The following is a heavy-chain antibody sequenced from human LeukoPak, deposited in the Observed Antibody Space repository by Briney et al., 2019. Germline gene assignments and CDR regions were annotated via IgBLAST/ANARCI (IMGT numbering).Heavy chain of an antibody. CDR1: GFTFSNYW. V-gene: IGHV3-23*01. CDR2: ISGSGGST. Sequence: GGSLRLSCAASGFTFSNYWMSWVRQAPGKGLEWVSGISGSGGSTYYADSVKGRFTISRDNSKNTLYLQMNSLRAEDTAVYYCAKIGWDDAFDIWGQGTMVTVSS. J-gene: IGHJ3*02. CDR3: AKIGWDDAFDI. D-gene: IGHD6-19*01.